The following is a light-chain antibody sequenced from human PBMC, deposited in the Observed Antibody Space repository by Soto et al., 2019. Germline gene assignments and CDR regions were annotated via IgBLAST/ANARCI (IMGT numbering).Light chain of an antibody. J-gene: IGKJ4*01. CDR2: ETS. Sequence: IVLTQSPGTVSLSQGERATLSCRASHSVSISSFAWYQQKPGQAPRLLIYETSNRATGIPDRFSGSGSGTDFTLTISRLEPEDFAVYYCQQCLRFPLTFGGGTKVDIK. CDR1: HSVSISS. V-gene: IGKV3-20*01. CDR3: QQCLRFPLT.